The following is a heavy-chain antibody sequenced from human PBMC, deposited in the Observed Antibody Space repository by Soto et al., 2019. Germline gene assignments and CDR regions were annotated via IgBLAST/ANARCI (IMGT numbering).Heavy chain of an antibody. CDR3: VSRRDAYNYPFDN. D-gene: IGHD5-12*01. Sequence: WWSLRLSCADSVFTFSSYTMSWVRQAPGKGLEWVSSISGTSSYIYYADSVKGRFTISRDNAKNSLYLQMNSLRAEDTAVYYCVSRRDAYNYPFDNWGHGTLVTVSS. CDR1: VFTFSSYT. CDR2: ISGTSSYI. V-gene: IGHV3-21*01. J-gene: IGHJ4*01.